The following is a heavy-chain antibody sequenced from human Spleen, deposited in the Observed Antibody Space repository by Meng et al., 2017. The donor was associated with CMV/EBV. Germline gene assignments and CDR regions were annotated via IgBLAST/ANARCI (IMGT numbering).Heavy chain of an antibody. CDR3: ARGRVVVPAAMSY. CDR2: INSDGSST. J-gene: IGHJ4*02. V-gene: IGHV3-74*01. D-gene: IGHD2-2*01. Sequence: GGSLRLTCAASGFTFSSYEMNWVRQAPGKGLVWGSRINSDGSSTSYADSVKGRFTISRDTAKNTLYLQMNSLRAEDTAVYYCARGRVVVPAAMSYWGQGTLVTVSS. CDR1: GFTFSSYE.